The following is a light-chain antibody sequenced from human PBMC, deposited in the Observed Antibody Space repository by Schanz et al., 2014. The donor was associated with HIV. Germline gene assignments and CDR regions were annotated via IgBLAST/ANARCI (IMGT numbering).Light chain of an antibody. J-gene: IGKJ1*01. Sequence: EIVLTQSPGTLSLSPGERATLSCRASQSITSNYLAWYRQTPGQAPRLLIYGASTRAAGIPDRFSGSGSGSTFTLIISRLEPADAAVYYCQQYGGSPTFGQGTKVEIK. V-gene: IGKV3-20*01. CDR2: GAS. CDR3: QQYGGSPT. CDR1: QSITSNY.